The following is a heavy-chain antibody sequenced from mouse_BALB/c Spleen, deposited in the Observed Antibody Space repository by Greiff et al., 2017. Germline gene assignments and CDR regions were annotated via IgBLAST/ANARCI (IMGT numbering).Heavy chain of an antibody. CDR2: IFPGSGNT. J-gene: IGHJ3*01. V-gene: IGHV1-66*01. Sequence: QVQLQQSGPELVKPGASVKISCKASGYSFTSYYIHWVKQRPGQGLEWIGWIFPGSGNTKYNEKFKGKATLTADTSSSTAYMQLSSLTSEDSAVYFCASGGLPAWFAYWGQGTLVTVSA. CDR1: GYSFTSYY. D-gene: IGHD2-4*01. CDR3: ASGGLPAWFAY.